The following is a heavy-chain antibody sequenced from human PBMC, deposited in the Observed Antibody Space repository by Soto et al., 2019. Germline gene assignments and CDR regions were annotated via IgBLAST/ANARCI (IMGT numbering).Heavy chain of an antibody. V-gene: IGHV3-7*01. Sequence: PGGSLRLSCAASGFTFSNYWMSWVRQAPGKGLEWVANIKQDGSDKYYVDSVRGRFTISRDNAKNSLYLQMNSLRAEDAAVYYCDRRWNSKYTTAAFDFWGQGTMVTVYS. J-gene: IGHJ4*02. D-gene: IGHD3-3*01. CDR1: GFTFSNYW. CDR3: DRRWNSKYTTAAFDF. CDR2: IKQDGSDK.